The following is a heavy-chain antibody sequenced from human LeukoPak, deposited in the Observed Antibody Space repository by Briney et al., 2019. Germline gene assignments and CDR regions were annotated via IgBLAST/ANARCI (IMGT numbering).Heavy chain of an antibody. CDR1: RFTFTTFSDYV. CDR3: AATLTVTTGSTYYGMDV. J-gene: IGHJ6*02. V-gene: IGHV3-30-3*01. CDR2: VSYDGGSE. D-gene: IGHD4-17*01. Sequence: PGKSLRLSCAASRFTFTTFSDYVMHWARQAPGKGLEWVAAVSYDGGSEYYADSVKGRFTISRDNSKNTLYLQMNSLRAEDTAVYYCAATLTVTTGSTYYGMDVWGQGTTVTVSS.